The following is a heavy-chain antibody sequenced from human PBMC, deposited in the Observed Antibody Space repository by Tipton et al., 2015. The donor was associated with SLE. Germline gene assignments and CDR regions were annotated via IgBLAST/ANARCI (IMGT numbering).Heavy chain of an antibody. CDR3: ARGFLDY. D-gene: IGHD2-21*01. J-gene: IGHJ4*02. Sequence: DSVKGRFTISRDNAKSILYLQMDSLRAEDSGVYYCARGFLDYWGQGALVTVSS. V-gene: IGHV3-74*01.